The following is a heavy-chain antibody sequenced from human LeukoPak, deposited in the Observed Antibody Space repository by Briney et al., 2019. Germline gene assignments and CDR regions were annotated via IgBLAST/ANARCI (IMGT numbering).Heavy chain of an antibody. D-gene: IGHD3-10*02. CDR2: IYSVGST. CDR1: GFTVSSNY. CDR3: AELGITMIGGV. V-gene: IGHV3-53*01. J-gene: IGHJ6*04. Sequence: GGSLRLSCAASGFTVSSNYMSWVRQAAGKGLEWVSIIYSVGSTYYADSVKGRFTISRDNAKNSLYLQMNSLRAEDTAVYYCAELGITMIGGVWGKGTTVTISS.